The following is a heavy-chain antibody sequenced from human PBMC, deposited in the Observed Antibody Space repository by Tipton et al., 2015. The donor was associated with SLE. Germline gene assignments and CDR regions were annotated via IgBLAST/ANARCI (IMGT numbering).Heavy chain of an antibody. V-gene: IGHV3-74*03. CDR2: INPDGSST. Sequence: SLRLSCAASGFTFDTYWMHWVRQGPGRGLMWVSRINPDGSSTTYADSVKGRFTVSRDNAQDTLFLQMNSLRAEDSGVYYCARAFRLGLDSFDIWGQGTLVTVSS. D-gene: IGHD3/OR15-3a*01. CDR1: GFTFDTYW. CDR3: ARAFRLGLDSFDI. J-gene: IGHJ3*02.